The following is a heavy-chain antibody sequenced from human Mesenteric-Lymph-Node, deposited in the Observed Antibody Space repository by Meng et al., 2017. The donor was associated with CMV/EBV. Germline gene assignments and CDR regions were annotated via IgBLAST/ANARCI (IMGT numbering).Heavy chain of an antibody. J-gene: IGHJ6*02. CDR1: GFTFSNAW. D-gene: IGHD2-8*02. CDR2: IKRKSDGGTT. V-gene: IGHV3-15*01. Sequence: GESLKISCVVSGFTFSNAWMSWVRQAPGKGLEWIGTIKRKSDGGTTDYAAPVEDRFSISRDDSKNTLYLEINSLKTEDTAVYYCNTGLASGLYYHYYYGMDVWGQGTTVTVSS. CDR3: NTGLASGLYYHYYYGMDV.